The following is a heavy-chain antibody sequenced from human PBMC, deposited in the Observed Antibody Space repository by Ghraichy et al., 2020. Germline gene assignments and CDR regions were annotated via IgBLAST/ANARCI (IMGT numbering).Heavy chain of an antibody. V-gene: IGHV3-48*02. CDR3: AGVCMMVRYYDYDGMDV. Sequence: GGSLRLSCVGSGFSFGSYNMNWVRQSPGKGLEWVSYITSSSRSIINADSVKGRFTISRDKAQNSLSLQMNSLRDDDTAIYYCAGVCMMVRYYDYDGMDVWGQGTTVTVSS. J-gene: IGHJ6*02. CDR2: ITSSSRSI. CDR1: GFSFGSYN. D-gene: IGHD2-8*01.